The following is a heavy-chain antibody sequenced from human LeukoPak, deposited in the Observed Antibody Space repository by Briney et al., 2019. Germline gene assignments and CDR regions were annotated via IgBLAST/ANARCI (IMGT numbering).Heavy chain of an antibody. Sequence: SETLSLTCTVSGGSISSYYWSWIRQPPGKGLEWIGYIYTSGSTNYNPSLKSRVTISVDTSKNQFSLKLSSVTAADTAVYYCARLDGIVVVLDVWGKGTTVTVSS. J-gene: IGHJ6*04. CDR2: IYTSGST. V-gene: IGHV4-4*09. CDR1: GGSISSYY. CDR3: ARLDGIVVVLDV. D-gene: IGHD2-2*01.